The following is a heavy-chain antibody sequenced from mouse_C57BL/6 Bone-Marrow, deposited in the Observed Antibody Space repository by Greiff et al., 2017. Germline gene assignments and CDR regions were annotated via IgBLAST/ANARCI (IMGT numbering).Heavy chain of an antibody. Sequence: EVKLVESGGGLVKPGGSLKLSCAASGFTFSGYAMSWVRQTPEKRLEWVATISDGGSYTYYPDNVKGRFTISRDNAKNNLYLQMSHLKSEDTAMYYCARPNYYYGSSYLDYWGQGTTLTVSS. J-gene: IGHJ2*01. D-gene: IGHD1-1*01. CDR1: GFTFSGYA. CDR3: ARPNYYYGSSYLDY. V-gene: IGHV5-4*03. CDR2: ISDGGSYT.